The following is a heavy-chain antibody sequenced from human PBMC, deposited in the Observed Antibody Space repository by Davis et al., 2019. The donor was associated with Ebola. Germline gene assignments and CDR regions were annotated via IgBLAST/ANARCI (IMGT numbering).Heavy chain of an antibody. V-gene: IGHV3-23*01. J-gene: IGHJ4*02. CDR3: ARESQLWLRSFDY. Sequence: GESLKISCAASGFTFSSYAMSWVRQAPGKGLEWVSAISGSGGSTYYADSVKGRFTISRHNSKNTLYLQMNSLRAEGTAVYYCARESQLWLRSFDYWGQGTLVTVSS. D-gene: IGHD5-18*01. CDR2: ISGSGGST. CDR1: GFTFSSYA.